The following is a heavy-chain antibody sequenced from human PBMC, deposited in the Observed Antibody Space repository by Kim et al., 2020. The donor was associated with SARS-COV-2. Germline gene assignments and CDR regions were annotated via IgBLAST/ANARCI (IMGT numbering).Heavy chain of an antibody. V-gene: IGHV4-59*01. Sequence: NPSLKSRVTISVDTSKNQFSLKLSSVTAADTAVYYCARDSRGAATTFDPWGQGTLVTVSS. D-gene: IGHD4-4*01. J-gene: IGHJ5*02. CDR3: ARDSRGAATTFDP.